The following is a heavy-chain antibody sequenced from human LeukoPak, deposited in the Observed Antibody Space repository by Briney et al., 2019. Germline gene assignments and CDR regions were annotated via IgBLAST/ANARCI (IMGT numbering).Heavy chain of an antibody. CDR1: GFNLGNYA. CDR2: ISGNGYNT. J-gene: IGHJ4*02. V-gene: IGHV3-23*01. D-gene: IGHD3-10*01. Sequence: GGSLRLSCAASGFNLGNYAMSWFRQAPGKGLEWVSAISGNGYNTYYADSVKGRLTISSESSGNTLSLQMHNLRAEDTAVYYCAKGVRLWFAFYFDYWGQGTLVTVSS. CDR3: AKGVRLWFAFYFDY.